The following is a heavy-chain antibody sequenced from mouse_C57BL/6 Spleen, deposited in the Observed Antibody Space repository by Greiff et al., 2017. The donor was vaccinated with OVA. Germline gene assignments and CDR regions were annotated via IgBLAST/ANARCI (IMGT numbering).Heavy chain of an antibody. V-gene: IGHV5-9*01. CDR3: ARQLSQNAMDY. CDR2: ISGGGGNT. Sequence: EVQLMESGGGLVKPGGSLKLSCAASGFTFSSYTMSWVRQTPEKRLEWVATISGGGGNTYYPDSVKGRFTISRDNAKNTLYLQMSSLRSEDTALYYCARQLSQNAMDYWGQGTSVTVSS. CDR1: GFTFSSYT. J-gene: IGHJ4*01.